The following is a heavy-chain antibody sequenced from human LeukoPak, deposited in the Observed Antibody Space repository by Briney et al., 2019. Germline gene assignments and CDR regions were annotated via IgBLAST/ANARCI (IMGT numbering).Heavy chain of an antibody. CDR2: LYYGENS. CDR3: ARGLRNPNYYGSGSYYNWVPDY. V-gene: IGHV4-39*01. CDR1: GGSISIISSSTYD. J-gene: IGHJ4*02. Sequence: PSETLSLTCTVSGGSISIISSSTYDWGWIRQAPGKGLEWIGSLYYGENSHYNPSLKSRATLSVDTSNNQFSLKLTSVTAADTAVYYCARGLRNPNYYGSGSYYNWVPDYWGQGTLVTVSS. D-gene: IGHD3-10*01.